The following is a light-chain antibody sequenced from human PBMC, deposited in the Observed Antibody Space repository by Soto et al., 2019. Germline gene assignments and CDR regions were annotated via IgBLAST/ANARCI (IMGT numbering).Light chain of an antibody. Sequence: QSVLTQPTSASGTPGQTVSISCSGTSSNIGVNSVSWYQHLPGAAPKLLIHSNDQRPSGVPVRFSGFKSGTSASLAISGLQSEDEADYYCAAWDDSLNGHVLFGGGTKLTVL. CDR3: AAWDDSLNGHVL. CDR2: SND. J-gene: IGLJ2*01. CDR1: SSNIGVNS. V-gene: IGLV1-44*01.